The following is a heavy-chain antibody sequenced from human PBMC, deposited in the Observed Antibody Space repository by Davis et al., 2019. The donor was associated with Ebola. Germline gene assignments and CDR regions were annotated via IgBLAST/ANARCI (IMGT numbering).Heavy chain of an antibody. CDR3: ARGWLRSGFDS. D-gene: IGHD5-12*01. CDR2: TYYSSKWYN. V-gene: IGHV6-1*01. CDR1: GDSVPSGR. J-gene: IGHJ4*02. Sequence: HPQTPSLTRAISGDSVPSGRCTRSTQPPTTGLEWLGRTYYSSKWYNYYAVSVKSRITINPHTSKNQFSLQLNSVTPEDTAVYYCARGWLRSGFDSWGQGTLVTVSS.